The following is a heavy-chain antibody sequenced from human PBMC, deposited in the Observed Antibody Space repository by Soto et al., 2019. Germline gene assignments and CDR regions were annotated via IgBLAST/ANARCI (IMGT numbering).Heavy chain of an antibody. CDR3: PKGEGFPDY. J-gene: IGHJ4*02. D-gene: IGHD2-21*01. V-gene: IGHV1-18*01. Sequence: QVQLVQSGAEVKKPGASVKVSCKASGYTFANYGISWVRQAPGQGLEWMGWITPYNGNTNYAQKLQGRLTMTTDTSTSTAYMALRSLRSDDTAEYYCPKGEGFPDYSGQGTLVTVSS. CDR1: GYTFANYG. CDR2: ITPYNGNT.